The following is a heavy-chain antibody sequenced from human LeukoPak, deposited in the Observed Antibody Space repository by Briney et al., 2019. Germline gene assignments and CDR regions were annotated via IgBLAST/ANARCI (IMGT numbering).Heavy chain of an antibody. J-gene: IGHJ4*02. D-gene: IGHD3-22*01. V-gene: IGHV4-59*12. CDR2: IYYSGST. CDR1: GGSISSYY. Sequence: SETLSLTFTVSGGSISSYYWSWIRQPPGKGLEWIGYIYYSGSTNYNPSLKSRVTISVDTSKNQFSMKLSSVTAADTAVYYCARDQSGYLQGYFDYWGQGTLVTVSS. CDR3: ARDQSGYLQGYFDY.